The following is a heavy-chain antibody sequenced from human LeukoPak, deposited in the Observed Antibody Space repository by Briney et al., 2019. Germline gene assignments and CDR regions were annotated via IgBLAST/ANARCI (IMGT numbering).Heavy chain of an antibody. CDR1: GFAFNSYA. D-gene: IGHD3-22*01. CDR2: IGINGDST. CDR3: VGDPPNSGYAFQV. V-gene: IGHV3-23*01. Sequence: PGGSLRLSCAASGFAFNSYAMSWVRQAPGKGLEWVSTIGINGDSTYYADSVKGRFTISRDNSKNIVYLQMNSLRAEDTALYYCVGDPPNSGYAFQVWGHGTVVTVSS. J-gene: IGHJ3*01.